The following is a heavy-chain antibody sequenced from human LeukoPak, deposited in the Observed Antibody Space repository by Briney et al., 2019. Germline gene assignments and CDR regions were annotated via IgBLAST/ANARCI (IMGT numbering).Heavy chain of an antibody. V-gene: IGHV3-7*01. D-gene: IGHD6-13*01. Sequence: GGSLRLSCAASGFSFSTYWMSWVRQTPEKGLEFVANIDQGGSVRNYMDSLKGRRTISRDNAKKSLYLEINSLRADDTAVFYCARDPESSSFDLWGRGALVTVSS. CDR3: ARDPESSSFDL. CDR1: GFSFSTYW. J-gene: IGHJ4*02. CDR2: IDQGGSVR.